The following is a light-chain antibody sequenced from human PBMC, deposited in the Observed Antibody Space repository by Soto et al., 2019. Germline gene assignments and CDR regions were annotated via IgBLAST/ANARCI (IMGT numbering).Light chain of an antibody. J-gene: IGLJ1*01. Sequence: QCVLTQPPSVSGAPGQRVTISWTGSSSNIGAGYDVHWYQQLPGTAPKLLIYGNSNRPSGVPDRFSGSKSGTSASLAITGLQAEDEADYYCQSYDSSLSGYVFGTGTKVTVL. CDR3: QSYDSSLSGYV. V-gene: IGLV1-40*01. CDR2: GNS. CDR1: SSNIGAGYD.